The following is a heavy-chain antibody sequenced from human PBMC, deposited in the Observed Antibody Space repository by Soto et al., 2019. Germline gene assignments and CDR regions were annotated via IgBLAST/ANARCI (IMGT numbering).Heavy chain of an antibody. CDR3: VFFFKKKTAYELSARSRHSLLNRSSDL. V-gene: IGHV3-7*01. J-gene: IGHJ2*01. Sequence: KGLDWVANIKQDGSEKYYVDSVKGRFTISRDNAKNSLYLQMNSLRAEDTAVYYCVFFFKKKTAYELSARSRHSLLNRSSDL. CDR2: IKQDGSEK. D-gene: IGHD1-26*01.